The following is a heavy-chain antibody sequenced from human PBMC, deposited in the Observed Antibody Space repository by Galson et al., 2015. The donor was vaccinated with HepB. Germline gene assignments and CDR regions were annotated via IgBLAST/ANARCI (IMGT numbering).Heavy chain of an antibody. CDR2: IIPILGIA. J-gene: IGHJ3*02. D-gene: IGHD1-26*01. Sequence: SVKVSCKASGGTFSSYAISWVRQAPGQGLEWMGRIIPILGIANYAQKFQGRVTITADKSTSTAYMELSSLRSEDTAVYYCARQHGGSYTHDAFDIWGQGTMVTVSS. V-gene: IGHV1-69*04. CDR1: GGTFSSYA. CDR3: ARQHGGSYTHDAFDI.